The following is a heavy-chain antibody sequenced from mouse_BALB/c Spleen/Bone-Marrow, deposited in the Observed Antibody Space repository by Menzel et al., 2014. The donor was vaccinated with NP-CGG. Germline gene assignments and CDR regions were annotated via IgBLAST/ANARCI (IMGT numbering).Heavy chain of an antibody. V-gene: IGHV5-17*02. Sequence: EVKLVESGGGLVQPGGSRKLSCAASGFTFRNFGMHWFRQSPEKGLEWVAFVSTGSTIIYYVDTVKGRFTISRDNPENTLFLQMTSLRSEDTAIYYCARSHFYGNYFDYWGQGTTLTVSS. J-gene: IGHJ2*01. D-gene: IGHD2-1*01. CDR1: GFTFRNFG. CDR2: VSTGSTII. CDR3: ARSHFYGNYFDY.